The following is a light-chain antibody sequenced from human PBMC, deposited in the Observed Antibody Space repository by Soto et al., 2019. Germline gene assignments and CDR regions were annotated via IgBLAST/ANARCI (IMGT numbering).Light chain of an antibody. CDR1: SSNIGSNA. CDR2: TNN. Sequence: QSVLTQPPSTSGTPGLRVTISCSGSSSNIGSNAVSWYQQLPGTAPKLLIYTNNQRPSGVPDRFSGSKSGTSASLAISGLQSEDEADYYCAAWDDSLNAVLFGGGTKLTVL. V-gene: IGLV1-44*01. J-gene: IGLJ2*01. CDR3: AAWDDSLNAVL.